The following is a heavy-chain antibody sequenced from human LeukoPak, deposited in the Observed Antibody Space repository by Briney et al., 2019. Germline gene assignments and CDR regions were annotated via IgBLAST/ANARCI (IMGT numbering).Heavy chain of an antibody. D-gene: IGHD3-22*01. Sequence: GGSLRLSCAASGFTFSSYWMHWVCQGPGKGLVWVSRIKSDGSTNYADSVKGRFTISRDNAKNTVSLQMNSLRAEDTGVYYCARAPSEIGGYYPEYFRHWGQGTLVTVSS. J-gene: IGHJ1*01. CDR2: IKSDGST. CDR1: GFTFSSYW. CDR3: ARAPSEIGGYYPEYFRH. V-gene: IGHV3-74*01.